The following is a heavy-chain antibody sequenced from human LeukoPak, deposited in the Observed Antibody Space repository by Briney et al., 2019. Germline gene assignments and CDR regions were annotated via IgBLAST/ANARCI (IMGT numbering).Heavy chain of an antibody. J-gene: IGHJ3*02. CDR2: ISSSGSTI. Sequence: GGSLRLSCAASGFTFSDYYMSWIRQAPGKGLEWVSYISSSGSTIYYADSVKGRFTISRDNSQNTLYLQMNSLRAEDTAVYYCARDSMVRGVIGTFNIWGQGTMVTVSS. D-gene: IGHD3-10*01. CDR1: GFTFSDYY. V-gene: IGHV3-11*01. CDR3: ARDSMVRGVIGTFNI.